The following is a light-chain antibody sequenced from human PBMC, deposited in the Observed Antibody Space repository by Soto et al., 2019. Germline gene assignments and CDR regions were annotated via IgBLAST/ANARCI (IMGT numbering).Light chain of an antibody. CDR3: QLYGISPH. V-gene: IGKV3-20*01. J-gene: IGKJ5*01. CDR1: QSVTNNY. Sequence: EVVLTQSPGTLSLSPGERATLSCRASQSVTNNYLAWYQQRPGLAPRLLIYGATSRATGIPDRFSGSGSGTDFTLTISRLEPEDFAVYYCQLYGISPHFGQGTRLEIK. CDR2: GAT.